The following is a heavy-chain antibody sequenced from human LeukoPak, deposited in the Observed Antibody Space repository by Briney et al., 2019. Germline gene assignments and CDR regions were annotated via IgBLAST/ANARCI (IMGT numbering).Heavy chain of an antibody. V-gene: IGHV3-66*02. D-gene: IGHD4/OR15-4a*01. CDR2: IYGGDST. CDR1: GFTVSSNY. CDR3: ASVGAANFH. J-gene: IGHJ4*02. Sequence: PGGSLRLSCAVSGFTVSSNYMNWVRQAPGKGLEWISVIYGGDSTYYADSVKGRFTISRDNSKNTLYLQMNSLRAEDTAVYYCASVGAANFHWGQGTLVTVSS.